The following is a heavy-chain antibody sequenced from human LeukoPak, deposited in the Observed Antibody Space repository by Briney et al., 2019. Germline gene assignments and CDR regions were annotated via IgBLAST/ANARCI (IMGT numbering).Heavy chain of an antibody. Sequence: SVKGRFTISRDNAKNSLYLQMNSLRAANTAVYYCARHTSMAFDCWGQGPLVTVSS. V-gene: IGHV3-21*01. J-gene: IGHJ4*02. CDR3: ARHTSMAFDC. D-gene: IGHD5-18*01.